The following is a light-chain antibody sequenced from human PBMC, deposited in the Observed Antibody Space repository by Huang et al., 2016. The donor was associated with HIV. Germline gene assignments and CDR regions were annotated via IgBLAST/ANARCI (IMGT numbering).Light chain of an antibody. CDR2: KAS. CDR1: QSISNW. J-gene: IGKJ1*01. V-gene: IGKV1-5*03. Sequence: DIQMTQSPSTLSASVGDRVMITCRASQSISNWLAWYQQKPGKAPNLLIYKASTLESGVPSRFSGSGSGTEFTLTISNLQPDDFATYYCQQYNSHSRTFGQGTKVEIK. CDR3: QQYNSHSRT.